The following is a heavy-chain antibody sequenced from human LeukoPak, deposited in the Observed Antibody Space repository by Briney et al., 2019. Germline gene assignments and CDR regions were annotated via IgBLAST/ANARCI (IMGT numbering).Heavy chain of an antibody. D-gene: IGHD3-22*01. J-gene: IGHJ4*02. Sequence: GRSLRLSCAASGFTFGDYYMSWIRPAPGKGPEGVSYISSSSNYTNYADSEKGRFTISRDNAKNSLYLQMNRLRAEDTAVYYCARVHHSGYPRYWGQGTLVTVSS. CDR3: ARVHHSGYPRY. V-gene: IGHV3-11*06. CDR2: ISSSSNYT. CDR1: GFTFGDYY.